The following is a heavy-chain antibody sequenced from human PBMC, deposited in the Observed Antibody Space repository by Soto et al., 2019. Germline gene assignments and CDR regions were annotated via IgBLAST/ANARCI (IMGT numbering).Heavy chain of an antibody. V-gene: IGHV3-74*01. CDR3: TTLGHYYDSSPLDV. D-gene: IGHD3-22*01. Sequence: PGGSLRLSCAASGFTFSSYWMHWVRQAPGKGLVWISRINSDGSSTSYADSVKGRFTISRDNAKNTLYLQMNSLKTEDTAVYSCTTLGHYYDSSPLDVWGQGTTVTVSS. J-gene: IGHJ6*02. CDR1: GFTFSSYW. CDR2: INSDGSST.